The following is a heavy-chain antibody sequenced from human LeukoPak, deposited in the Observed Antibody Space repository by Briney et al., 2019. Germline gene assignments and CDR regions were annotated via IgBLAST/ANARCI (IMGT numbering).Heavy chain of an antibody. J-gene: IGHJ4*02. CDR3: ARDRRLGALYDSSGTYSDY. CDR1: GFTFSSYE. CDR2: ISSSGSTI. V-gene: IGHV3-48*03. D-gene: IGHD3-22*01. Sequence: GGSLRLSCAASGFTFSSYEMNWVRQAPGKGLEWVSYISSSGSTIYYADSVKGRFTISRDNAKNSLYLQMNSLRAEDTAVYYCARDRRLGALYDSSGTYSDYWGQGTLVTVSS.